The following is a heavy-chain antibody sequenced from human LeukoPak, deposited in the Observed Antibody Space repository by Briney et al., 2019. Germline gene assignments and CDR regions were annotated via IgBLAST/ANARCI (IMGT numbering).Heavy chain of an antibody. J-gene: IGHJ4*02. CDR1: GFTFSSYE. V-gene: IGHV3-64D*09. CDR3: VNVYSSGYYRRPGDY. CDR2: INSNGGST. Sequence: PGGSLRLSCSASGFTFSSYEMHWVRQAPGKGLEYVSAINSNGGSTDYADSVRGRFTISRDNSKSTLYLQMSSLTTEDTAVYYCVNVYSSGYYRRPGDYWGQGTLVTVSS. D-gene: IGHD3-22*01.